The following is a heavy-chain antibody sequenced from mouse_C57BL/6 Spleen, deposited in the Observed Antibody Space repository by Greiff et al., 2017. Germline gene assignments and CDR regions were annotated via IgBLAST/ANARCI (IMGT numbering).Heavy chain of an antibody. V-gene: IGHV1-72*01. J-gene: IGHJ4*01. Sequence: QVQLQQPGAELVKPGASVKLSCKASGYTFTSYWMHWVKQRPGRGLEWIGRIDPNSGGTKSNEKFKSKATLTVDKPSSTAYMQISGLTSEDSAVYYCARDKGLKGAMDYWGQGTSVTVSS. D-gene: IGHD1-3*01. CDR1: GYTFTSYW. CDR2: IDPNSGGT. CDR3: ARDKGLKGAMDY.